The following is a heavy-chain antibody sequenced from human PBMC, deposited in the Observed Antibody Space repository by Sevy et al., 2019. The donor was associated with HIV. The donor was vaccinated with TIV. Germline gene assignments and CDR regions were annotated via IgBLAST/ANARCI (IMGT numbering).Heavy chain of an antibody. CDR1: GDSVTSSPHY. J-gene: IGHJ5*02. CDR2: IYYTGNT. Sequence: SEILSLTCIVSGDSVTSSPHYWTWIRQPPGKGLKWIAYIYYTGNTNYNPSLRDRVTISVDISKNQFSLKLSSVTAADTAVYYCATVVGESCSGGTCSGWFDPWGQGTQVTVSS. CDR3: ATVVGESCSGGTCSGWFDP. V-gene: IGHV4-61*01. D-gene: IGHD2-15*01.